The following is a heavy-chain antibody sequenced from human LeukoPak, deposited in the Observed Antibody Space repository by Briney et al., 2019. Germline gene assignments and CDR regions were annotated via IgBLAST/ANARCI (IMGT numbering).Heavy chain of an antibody. D-gene: IGHD3-10*01. CDR2: ISSSSSYT. CDR3: ARSMVRGVPRI. J-gene: IGHJ3*02. V-gene: IGHV3-11*03. Sequence: GGSLRLSCAASGFTFSDYYMSWIPQAPGKGLEWVSYISSSSSYTNYADSVKGRFTISRDNAKNSLYLQMNSLRAEDTAVYYCARSMVRGVPRIWGQGTMVTVSS. CDR1: GFTFSDYY.